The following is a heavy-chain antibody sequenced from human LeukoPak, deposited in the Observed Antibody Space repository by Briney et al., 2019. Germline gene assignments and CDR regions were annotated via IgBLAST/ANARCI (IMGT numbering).Heavy chain of an antibody. J-gene: IGHJ6*02. CDR2: IYYSGST. D-gene: IGHD6-13*01. V-gene: IGHV4-30-4*01. CDR3: ARTLAAAGTFYYYYGMDV. CDR1: GGSISSGDYY. Sequence: SQTLSLTCTVSGGSISSGDYYWSWIRRPPGKGLEWIGYIYYSGSTYYNPSLKSRVTISVDTSKNQFSLKLSSVTAADTAVYYCARTLAAAGTFYYYYGMDVWGQGTTVTVSS.